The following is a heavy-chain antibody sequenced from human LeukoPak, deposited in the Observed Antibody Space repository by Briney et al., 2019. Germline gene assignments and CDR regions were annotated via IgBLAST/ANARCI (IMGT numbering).Heavy chain of an antibody. Sequence: GRSLRLSCAASGFTFSTYAMHWVRQAPGKGLEWVAVIAYDGVTTYYADSVKGRFTISRDNSKDTLFLHMGSLRGEDTAVYYCAKALNNYYGSGTYYSTSYHYYYYGMDVWGQGTTVTVSS. CDR1: GFTFSTYA. CDR3: AKALNNYYGSGTYYSTSYHYYYYGMDV. V-gene: IGHV3-30-3*01. CDR2: IAYDGVTT. J-gene: IGHJ6*02. D-gene: IGHD3-10*01.